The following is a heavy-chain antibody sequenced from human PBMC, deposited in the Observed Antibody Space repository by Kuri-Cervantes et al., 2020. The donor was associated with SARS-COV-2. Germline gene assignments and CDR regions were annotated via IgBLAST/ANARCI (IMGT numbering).Heavy chain of an antibody. CDR1: GGSISSYY. V-gene: IGHV4-59*01. Sequence: GSLRLSCTVSGGSISSYYWSWIRQPPGKGLEWIGYIYYSGSTNYNPSLKSRVTISVDTSKNQFSLKLSSVTAADTAVYYCARGGSVYYHYGMDVWGQGTTVTVSS. J-gene: IGHJ6*02. CDR3: ARGGSVYYHYGMDV. CDR2: IYYSGST.